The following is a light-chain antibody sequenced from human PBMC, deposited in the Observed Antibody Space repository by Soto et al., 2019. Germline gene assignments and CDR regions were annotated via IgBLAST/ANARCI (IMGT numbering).Light chain of an antibody. V-gene: IGKV1-33*01. CDR2: DAT. CDR1: QDINNF. CDR3: QQYGHLPLT. J-gene: IGKJ4*01. Sequence: DIQMTQSPSSLSASVGDRVTITCRASQDINNFLNWYQQKPGKAPNLLIYDATDLETGVPSRFSGSGSGTDFTFTINSLQPEEVATYYCQQYGHLPLTFGGGTKVDIK.